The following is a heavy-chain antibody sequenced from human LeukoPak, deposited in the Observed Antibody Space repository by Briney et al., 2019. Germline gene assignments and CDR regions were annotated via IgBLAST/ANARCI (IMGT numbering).Heavy chain of an antibody. CDR2: FDPEDGET. V-gene: IGHV1-24*01. D-gene: IGHD2-15*01. Sequence: GASVKVSCKVSVYTLTELSMHWVRQAPGKGLEWMGGFDPEDGETIYAQKFQGRVTMTEDTSTDTAYMELSSLRSEDTTVYYCATDRLDCRGGSCYRPGGMDVWGQGTTVTVSS. J-gene: IGHJ6*02. CDR3: ATDRLDCRGGSCYRPGGMDV. CDR1: VYTLTELS.